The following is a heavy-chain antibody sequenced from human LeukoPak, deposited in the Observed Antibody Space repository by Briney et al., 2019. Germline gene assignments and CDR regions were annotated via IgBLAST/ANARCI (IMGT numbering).Heavy chain of an antibody. D-gene: IGHD1-26*01. CDR3: VTGAEGWAY. J-gene: IGHJ4*02. V-gene: IGHV3-13*01. CDR1: GFTFSSSD. Sequence: GGSLRLSCAAAGFTFSSSDMHWARHAAGKGLEWVSGIGTAGNTHYAASVRGRFTISREDAKTSLYLQMNSLRAGDTAMYYCVTGAEGWAYWGQGALVTVSS. CDR2: IGTAGNT.